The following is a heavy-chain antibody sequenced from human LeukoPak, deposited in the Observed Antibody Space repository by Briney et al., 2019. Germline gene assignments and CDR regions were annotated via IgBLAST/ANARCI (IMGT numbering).Heavy chain of an antibody. D-gene: IGHD2-15*01. V-gene: IGHV1-69*05. CDR2: IIPIFGTA. CDR1: GGTFSSYA. CDR3: AREVGGNWFDP. Sequence: SSVKVSCKASGGTFSSYAISWLRQAPGQGLEWMGRIIPIFGTANYAQKFQGRVTITTDESTSTAYMELSSLRSEYTAVYYCAREVGGNWFDPCGQGTLVTVSS. J-gene: IGHJ5*02.